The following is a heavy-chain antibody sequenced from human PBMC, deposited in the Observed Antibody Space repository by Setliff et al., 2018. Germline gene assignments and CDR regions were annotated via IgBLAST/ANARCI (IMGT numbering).Heavy chain of an antibody. CDR2: INPNSGNT. Sequence: GASVKVSCKASGYTFTSYDINWVRQATGQGLEWMGWINPNSGNTGYAQNFQGRVTMTRNTSISTAYMELSSLRFEDTAVYYCARGPRHNFWSGYYLVAVNYWGQGTLVTVSS. J-gene: IGHJ4*02. V-gene: IGHV1-8*02. CDR1: GYTFTSYD. CDR3: ARGPRHNFWSGYYLVAVNY. D-gene: IGHD3-3*01.